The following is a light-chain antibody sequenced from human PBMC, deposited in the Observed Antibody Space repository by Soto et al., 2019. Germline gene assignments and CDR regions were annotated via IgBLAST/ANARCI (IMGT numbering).Light chain of an antibody. J-gene: IGKJ4*01. CDR3: KPYSRLPPLT. CDR2: GSS. V-gene: IGKV3-20*01. Sequence: EFVLTQSPGTLSLSPGERATLSCRASQSVSSTFLAWYHQKPGQPPRLLIYGSSTRGTGIQDRYSGSGSGTDFTLTIRSLEPEDSGVYYCKPYSRLPPLTFGGGTKEEIK. CDR1: QSVSSTF.